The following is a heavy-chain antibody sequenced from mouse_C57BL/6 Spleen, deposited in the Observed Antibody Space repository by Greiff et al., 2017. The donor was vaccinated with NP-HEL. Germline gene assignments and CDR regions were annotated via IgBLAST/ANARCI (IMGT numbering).Heavy chain of an antibody. D-gene: IGHD4-1*01. CDR1: GYAFSSSW. J-gene: IGHJ2*01. CDR3: IRGDWDGY. Sequence: QVQLQQSGPELVKPGASVKISCKASGYAFSSSWMNWVKQRPGKGLEWIGRIYPGDGDTNYNGKFKGKATLTADKSSSTAYMQLSSLTSEDSAVYFCIRGDWDGYWGQGTTLTVSS. V-gene: IGHV1-82*01. CDR2: IYPGDGDT.